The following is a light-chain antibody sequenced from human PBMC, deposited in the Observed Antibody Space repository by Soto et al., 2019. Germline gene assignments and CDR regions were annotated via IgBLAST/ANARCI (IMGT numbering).Light chain of an antibody. CDR2: GAS. CDR3: QQYSNWPLLS. CDR1: QSVGSN. V-gene: IGKV3-15*01. J-gene: IGKJ4*01. Sequence: EVVLTQSTATLSVSPGAGATISCRASQSVGSNLAWYQQKPGQTPRVLIYGASTRAIGIPARFSGSGFGTEFTLTISSLQSEDFVVYYCQQYSNWPLLSFGGGTKVDIK.